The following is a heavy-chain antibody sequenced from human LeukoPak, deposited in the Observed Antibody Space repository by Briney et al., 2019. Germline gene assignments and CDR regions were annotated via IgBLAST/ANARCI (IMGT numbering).Heavy chain of an antibody. CDR3: ARLIAARLHYYYYYYMDV. CDR2: ISSSSSYI. D-gene: IGHD6-6*01. V-gene: IGHV3-21*01. J-gene: IGHJ6*03. CDR1: GFTFSSYS. Sequence: PGGSLRLSCAASGFTFSSYSMNWVRQAPGKGLEWVSSISSSSSYIYYADSVKGRFTISRDNAKNSLYLQMNSLRAEDTAVYYCARLIAARLHYYYYYYMDVWGKGTTVTVSS.